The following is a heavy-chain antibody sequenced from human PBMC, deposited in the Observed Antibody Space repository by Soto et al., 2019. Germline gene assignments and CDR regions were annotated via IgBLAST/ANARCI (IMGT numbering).Heavy chain of an antibody. CDR1: NESIYGYY. CDR3: PRSPATPGTTIDI. V-gene: IGHV4-59*01. CDR2: VYFSGSD. Sequence: SETLSLTCNASNESIYGYYWSWIRQPPGKGLEWIGYVYFSGSDNYNPSLKSRVTISINTSKKQLSLRLSSVTAADTAVYYCPRSPATPGTTIDILGQGTLVTVSS. J-gene: IGHJ4*02. D-gene: IGHD1-1*01.